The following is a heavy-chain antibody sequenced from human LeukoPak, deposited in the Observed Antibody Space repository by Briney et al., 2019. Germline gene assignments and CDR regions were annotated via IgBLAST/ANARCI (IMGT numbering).Heavy chain of an antibody. J-gene: IGHJ6*02. Sequence: SETLSLTCTVSGGSVSSTIYYWAWIRQPPGKGLEWIGEINHSGSTNYDPSLKSRVTISVDTSKNQFSLELSSVTAADTAVYYCAGLELELLGVNGMDVWGQGTTVTVSS. CDR2: INHSGST. CDR3: AGLELELLGVNGMDV. CDR1: GGSVSSTIYY. V-gene: IGHV4-39*07. D-gene: IGHD1-7*01.